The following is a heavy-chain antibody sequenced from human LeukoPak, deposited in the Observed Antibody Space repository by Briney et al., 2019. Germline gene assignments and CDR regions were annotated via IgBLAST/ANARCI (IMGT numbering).Heavy chain of an antibody. D-gene: IGHD3-3*01. J-gene: IGHJ4*02. CDR3: VKGYHSRGFGAYFDY. CDR2: ISSDGSIK. CDR1: KFTFSHYG. V-gene: IGHV3-30*18. Sequence: GGSLRLSCTASKFTFSHYGMQWVRQAPGKGLEWVAVISSDGSIKVYADSVKGRFTLSRDNSINTVDLQMNSLRAEDTAVYYCVKGYHSRGFGAYFDYWGQGTLVTVSS.